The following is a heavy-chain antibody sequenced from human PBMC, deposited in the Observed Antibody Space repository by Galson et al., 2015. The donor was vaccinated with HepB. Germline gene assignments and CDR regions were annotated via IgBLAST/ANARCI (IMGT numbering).Heavy chain of an antibody. CDR3: AKDISSAWYFDY. CDR1: GFTFSSYV. J-gene: IGHJ4*02. Sequence: SLRLSCAASGFTFSSYVMSWVRQAPGKGLEWVSTISGSGGSTYYADSVKGRFTISRDNSKNTLYLQMNSLRAEDTAVYYCAKDISSAWYFDYWGQGTLVTVSS. D-gene: IGHD6-19*01. CDR2: ISGSGGST. V-gene: IGHV3-23*01.